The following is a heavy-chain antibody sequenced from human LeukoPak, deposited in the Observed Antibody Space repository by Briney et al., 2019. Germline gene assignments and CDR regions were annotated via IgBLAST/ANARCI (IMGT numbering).Heavy chain of an antibody. D-gene: IGHD2-2*01. V-gene: IGHV1-69*05. Sequence: SVNVSCKSSGGTFSSYAIIGVRQAPGQGLEWMGGIIPIFGTANYAQKFQGRVTITTDESTSTAYMELSSLRSEDTAVYYCARVGYCSSTSCYDWFDPWGQGTLVTVSS. J-gene: IGHJ5*02. CDR2: IIPIFGTA. CDR3: ARVGYCSSTSCYDWFDP. CDR1: GGTFSSYA.